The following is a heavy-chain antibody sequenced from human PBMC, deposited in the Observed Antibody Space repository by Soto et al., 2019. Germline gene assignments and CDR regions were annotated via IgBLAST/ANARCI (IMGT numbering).Heavy chain of an antibody. Sequence: QVQLVQSGAEVKKPGASVKVSCKASGYTFTIHDIHWVRQAPEQGLEWMAGLNPHSGKTAYAQKFQGRLTMTGNASTSTAYMELSSLRSEDTAMYYCARVSSIAARRSFDSWGQGTLVTVSS. CDR3: ARVSSIAARRSFDS. CDR1: GYTFTIHD. D-gene: IGHD6-6*01. CDR2: LNPHSGKT. J-gene: IGHJ4*02. V-gene: IGHV1-8*01.